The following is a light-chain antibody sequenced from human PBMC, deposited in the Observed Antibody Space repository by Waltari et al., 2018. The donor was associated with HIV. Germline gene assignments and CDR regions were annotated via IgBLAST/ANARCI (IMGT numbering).Light chain of an antibody. CDR1: DDDVGNEG. CDR2: RNN. Sequence: QAGLTQPPAVSQALGQTATLSCTGGDDDVGNEGAAWLQQYQGLPPKLLSYRNNKRASGISHKLSAARAGNTVFLTIAGLQPEDEADYYCSAWDGRLSAWVFGGGTKLTVL. CDR3: SAWDGRLSAWV. V-gene: IGLV10-54*01. J-gene: IGLJ3*02.